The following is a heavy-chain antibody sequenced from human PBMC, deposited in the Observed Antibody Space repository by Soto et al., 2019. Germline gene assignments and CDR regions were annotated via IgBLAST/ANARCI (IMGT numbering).Heavy chain of an antibody. V-gene: IGHV3-30-3*01. Sequence: GGSLRLSCAASGFTFSSYAMHWVRQAPGKGLEWVAVISYDGSNKYYADSVKGRFTISRDNSKNTLYLQMNSLRAEDTAVYYCARGRYCTNGVCYTDAFDIWGQGTMVTVSS. CDR3: ARGRYCTNGVCYTDAFDI. J-gene: IGHJ3*02. CDR2: ISYDGSNK. CDR1: GFTFSSYA. D-gene: IGHD2-8*01.